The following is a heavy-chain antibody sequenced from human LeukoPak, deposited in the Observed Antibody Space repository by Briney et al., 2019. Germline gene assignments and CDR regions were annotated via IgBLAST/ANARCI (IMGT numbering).Heavy chain of an antibody. D-gene: IGHD3-10*01. J-gene: IGHJ4*02. CDR2: IYHSGTT. CDR3: ASCLFDYYYFDQ. CDR1: GDSITSHNW. Sequence: SETLSLTCAVSGDSITSHNWWSWVRQSPGKGLEWIGEIYHSGTTNYSPSLKSRVTVSVDKSKNQLSLRLTSVTAADTAVYFCASCLFDYYYFDQWGQGALVTVSS. V-gene: IGHV4-4*02.